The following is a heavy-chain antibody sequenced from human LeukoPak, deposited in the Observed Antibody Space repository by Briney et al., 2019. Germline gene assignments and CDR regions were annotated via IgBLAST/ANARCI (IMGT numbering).Heavy chain of an antibody. CDR2: INPSGGST. D-gene: IGHD4-17*01. V-gene: IGHV1-46*01. Sequence: ASVKVSCKASGYTFTSYYMRWVRQAPGQGLEWMGIINPSGGSTSYAQKFQGRVTMTRDTSTSTVYMELSSLRSEDTAVYYCARGNDYGDLWAHWLQAPRFDYWGQGTLVTVSS. CDR3: ARGNDYGDLWAHWLQAPRFDY. J-gene: IGHJ4*02. CDR1: GYTFTSYY.